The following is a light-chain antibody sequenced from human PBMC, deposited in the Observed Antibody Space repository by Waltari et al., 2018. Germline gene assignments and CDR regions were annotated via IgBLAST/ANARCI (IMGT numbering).Light chain of an antibody. CDR1: QDIYRD. V-gene: IGKV3-11*01. CDR2: DAS. Sequence: EIVLTQSPASLSLSPRESATLSCRASQDIYRDLCWYPQKPGQAPSLLIHDASTRAAGIAPRFIGVGSGTDFTLTIRSLEPEDFALYYCQQQHNWPLTFGGGTKLEI. J-gene: IGKJ4*01. CDR3: QQQHNWPLT.